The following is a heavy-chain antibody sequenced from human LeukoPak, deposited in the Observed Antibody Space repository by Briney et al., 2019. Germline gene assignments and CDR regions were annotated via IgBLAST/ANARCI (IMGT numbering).Heavy chain of an antibody. Sequence: SETLSLTCGVYGDTFSGYYWSWIRQPPGKGLEWIGEINHSGSTNYNPSLKSRVTISVDTSKNQFSLKLSSVTAADTAVYYCARGFGKGIAAAGYDYWGQGTLVTVSS. CDR1: GDTFSGYY. CDR3: ARGFGKGIAAAGYDY. CDR2: INHSGST. V-gene: IGHV4-34*01. J-gene: IGHJ4*02. D-gene: IGHD6-13*01.